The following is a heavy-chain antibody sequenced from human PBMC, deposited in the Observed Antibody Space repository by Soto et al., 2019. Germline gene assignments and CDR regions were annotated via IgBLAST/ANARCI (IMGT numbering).Heavy chain of an antibody. J-gene: IGHJ4*02. D-gene: IGHD6-19*01. V-gene: IGHV4-59*01. CDR2: VYYTGST. CDR3: ARSVAVPGAHIDY. Sequence: TLSLTCSVSGGSISGSYWSWIRQSPGKGLEWLGYVYYTGSTNYSLSLRSRVSISVDTSKNEFSLRLSSVTAADTAVYFCARSVAVPGAHIDYWGQGTQVTVSS. CDR1: GGSISGSY.